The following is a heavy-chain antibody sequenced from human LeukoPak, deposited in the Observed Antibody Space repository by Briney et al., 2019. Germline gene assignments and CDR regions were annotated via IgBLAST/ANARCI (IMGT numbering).Heavy chain of an antibody. Sequence: SETLSLTCTVSGGSISSYYWSWIRQPAGKGLEWIGRIYTSGSTNYNPSLKSRVTMSVDTSKNQFSLKLSSVTAADTAVYYCARGGVTTVTYDFDYWGQGTLVTVSS. CDR2: IYTSGST. J-gene: IGHJ4*02. CDR1: GGSISSYY. D-gene: IGHD4-11*01. V-gene: IGHV4-4*07. CDR3: ARGGVTTVTYDFDY.